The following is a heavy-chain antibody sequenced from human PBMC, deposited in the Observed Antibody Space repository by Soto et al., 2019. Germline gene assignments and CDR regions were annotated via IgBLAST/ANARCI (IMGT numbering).Heavy chain of an antibody. J-gene: IGHJ6*02. Sequence: GGSLRLSCAASGFTVSSNYMSWVRQAPGKGLEWVSVIYSGGSTYYADSVKCRFTISRDNSKNSLYLQINSLRAEDTAVYYCARVALMCTNGVCYSYYYYGMDVWGQGTTVTVSS. CDR2: IYSGGST. CDR1: GFTVSSNY. CDR3: ARVALMCTNGVCYSYYYYGMDV. D-gene: IGHD2-8*01. V-gene: IGHV3-66*01.